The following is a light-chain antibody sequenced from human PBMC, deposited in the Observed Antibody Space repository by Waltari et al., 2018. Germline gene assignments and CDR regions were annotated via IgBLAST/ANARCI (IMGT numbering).Light chain of an antibody. CDR3: QQYSNWPPWT. J-gene: IGKJ1*01. V-gene: IGKV3-15*01. Sequence: EVVMTQSPVTLSVSPGERATLSCRASQRFSNNVAWYHHKPGQAPRLVMYDASTRASGLPARFSGTGSVREFTLTINSLQSEDVAIYYCQQYSNWPPWTFGQGTTVEIK. CDR1: QRFSNN. CDR2: DAS.